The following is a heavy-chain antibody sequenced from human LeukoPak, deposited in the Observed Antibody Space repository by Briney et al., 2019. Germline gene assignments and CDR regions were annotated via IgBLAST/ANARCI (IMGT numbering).Heavy chain of an antibody. CDR1: GFTFSSFG. V-gene: IGHV3-23*01. D-gene: IGHD3-9*01. CDR2: SGSGVST. J-gene: IGHJ6*03. Sequence: PGGSLRLSCAASGFTFSSFGMSWVRQAPGKGLEWVSASGSGVSTYYADSVKGRFTISRDNSKNSLYLQMNSLRAEDTAVYYCAKCILTGYYKGYMDVWGKGTTVTISS. CDR3: AKCILTGYYKGYMDV.